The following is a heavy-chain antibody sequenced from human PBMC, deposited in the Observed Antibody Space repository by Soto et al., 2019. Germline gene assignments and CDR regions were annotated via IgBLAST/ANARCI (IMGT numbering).Heavy chain of an antibody. D-gene: IGHD2-15*01. CDR3: ARDQRYCSGGSCYGLFAFDI. CDR2: INPNSGGT. CDR1: GYTFTGYY. Sequence: ALVKVSCKASGYTFTGYYMHWVRQAPGQGLEWMGWINPNSGGTNYAQKFQGWVTMTRDTSISTAYMELSRLRSDDTAVYYCARDQRYCSGGSCYGLFAFDIWGQGTMVTVSS. V-gene: IGHV1-2*04. J-gene: IGHJ3*02.